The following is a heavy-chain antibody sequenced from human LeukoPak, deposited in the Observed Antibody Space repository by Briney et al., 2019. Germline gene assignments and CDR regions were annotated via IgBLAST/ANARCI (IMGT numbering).Heavy chain of an antibody. CDR3: ARDRYYYDSSGYYARLDH. D-gene: IGHD3-22*01. Sequence: SETLSLTCAVSGGSISSGGYSWSWIRQPPGKGLEWIGYIYYSGSTNYNPSLKSRVTISVDTSKNQFSLKLSSVTAADTAVYYCARDRYYYDSSGYYARLDHWGQGTLVTVSS. CDR2: IYYSGST. CDR1: GGSISSGGYS. V-gene: IGHV4-61*08. J-gene: IGHJ4*02.